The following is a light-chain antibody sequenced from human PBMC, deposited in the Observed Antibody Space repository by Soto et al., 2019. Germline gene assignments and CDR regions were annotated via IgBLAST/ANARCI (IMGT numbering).Light chain of an antibody. Sequence: DIQLSPSPSSMSASIGDGVTITCRTSQSISYDVRWYQKKQGRAPRLMIYSTTTLQSGVPSKFSGSAAGKDFTLTISSLQHEDFATYYCQQSYSTPWTFGQGTKVDIK. CDR1: QSISYD. CDR2: STT. V-gene: IGKV1-39*01. J-gene: IGKJ1*01. CDR3: QQSYSTPWT.